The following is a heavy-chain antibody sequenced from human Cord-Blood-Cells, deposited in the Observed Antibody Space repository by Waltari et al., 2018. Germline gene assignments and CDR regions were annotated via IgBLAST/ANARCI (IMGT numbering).Heavy chain of an antibody. Sequence: QVQLVASGGGVVQPGRSLRLSCAASGFPSSSYAMHWARQAPGKGLEWVAVISYDGSNKYYADSVKGRFTISRDNSKNTLYLQMNSLRAEDTAVYYCARDRATGTTYYYYGMDVWGQGTTVTVSS. CDR2: ISYDGSNK. D-gene: IGHD1-1*01. CDR1: GFPSSSYA. V-gene: IGHV3-30-3*01. J-gene: IGHJ6*02. CDR3: ARDRATGTTYYYYGMDV.